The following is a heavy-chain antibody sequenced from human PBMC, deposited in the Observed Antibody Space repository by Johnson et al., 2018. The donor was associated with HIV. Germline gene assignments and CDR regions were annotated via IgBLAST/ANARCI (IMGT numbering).Heavy chain of an antibody. CDR3: ARLGAITATGVGALDI. Sequence: QVQLVESGGGVVQPGRSLRLSCGASPFTFNSDATSWVRQAPGKGLEWVAVIWYDGTNKYYADSVKGRFTISRDNSKNTLYLQMNSLRAEDTAVYYCARLGAITATGVGALDIWGRGTMVTVSS. V-gene: IGHV3-33*08. CDR1: PFTFNSDA. J-gene: IGHJ3*02. CDR2: IWYDGTNK. D-gene: IGHD7-27*01.